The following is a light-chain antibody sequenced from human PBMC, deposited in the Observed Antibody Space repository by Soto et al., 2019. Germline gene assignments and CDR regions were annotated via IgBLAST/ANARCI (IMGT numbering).Light chain of an antibody. CDR3: LLYIGGYG. V-gene: IGLV7-46*01. J-gene: IGLJ1*01. CDR2: DTS. CDR1: SGAVATGHY. Sequence: QAVVTQEPSLTVSPGGTVTLTCGSSSGAVATGHYAYWFQQKPGQAPRPLIYDTSNIFSWTPARFSGSLLGGKAALTLSGAQLDDEAEYYCLLYIGGYGFGPGTQLTVL.